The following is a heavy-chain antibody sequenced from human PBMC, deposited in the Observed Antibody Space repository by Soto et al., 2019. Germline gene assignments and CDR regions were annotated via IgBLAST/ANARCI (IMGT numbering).Heavy chain of an antibody. Sequence: ASVKVSCKASGYTFTSYGISWVRQAPGQGLEWMGWISAYNGNTNYAQKLQGRVTMTTDTSTSTAYMELRGLRSDDTAVYYCARGRGCSGGSCYSFGRFYYYGMDVWGQGTTVTVSS. CDR2: ISAYNGNT. D-gene: IGHD2-15*01. V-gene: IGHV1-18*01. CDR3: ARGRGCSGGSCYSFGRFYYYGMDV. CDR1: GYTFTSYG. J-gene: IGHJ6*02.